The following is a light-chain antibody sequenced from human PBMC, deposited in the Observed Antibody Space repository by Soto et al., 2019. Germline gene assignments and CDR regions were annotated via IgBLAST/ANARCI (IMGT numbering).Light chain of an antibody. J-gene: IGLJ2*01. Sequence: QSVLTQPPSVSAAPGQKVTISCSGSGSNIGNNYVSWYQQLPGTAPKLLIYYDNKRPPGIPDRFSGSKSGTSATLGITGLQTGDEANYYCGTWDSSLSAGGVFGGGTKLTVL. V-gene: IGLV1-51*01. CDR3: GTWDSSLSAGGV. CDR1: GSNIGNNY. CDR2: YDN.